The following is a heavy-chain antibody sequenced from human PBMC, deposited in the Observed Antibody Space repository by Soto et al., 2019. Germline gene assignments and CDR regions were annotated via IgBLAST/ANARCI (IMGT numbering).Heavy chain of an antibody. Sequence: QVQLQQWGAGLLKPSETLSLTCAVYGGSFSGYYWSWIRQPPGKGLEWIGEINHSGSTNYNPSLKSRVTISLDTSKNKFSLKLSSVTAADTAVYYCARGRGPRAPRVKDYWGQGTLVTVSS. J-gene: IGHJ4*02. CDR2: INHSGST. V-gene: IGHV4-34*01. D-gene: IGHD3-3*01. CDR3: ARGRGPRAPRVKDY. CDR1: GGSFSGYY.